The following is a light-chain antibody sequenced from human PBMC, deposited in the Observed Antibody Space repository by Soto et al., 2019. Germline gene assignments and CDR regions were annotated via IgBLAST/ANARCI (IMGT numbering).Light chain of an antibody. V-gene: IGKV3D-7*01. CDR3: QQDYNLPYT. J-gene: IGKJ2*01. CDR2: GAS. CDR1: KSVSSSY. Sequence: PGERATLSCRASKSVSSSYLSWYQQKPGQAPRLLIYGASTRATGIPARFSGSGSGTDFTLTISSLQPEDFAVYYCQQDYNLPYTFGQGTKLEIK.